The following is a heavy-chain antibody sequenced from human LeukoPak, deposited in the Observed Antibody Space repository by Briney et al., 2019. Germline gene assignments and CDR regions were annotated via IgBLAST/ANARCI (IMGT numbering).Heavy chain of an antibody. J-gene: IGHJ2*01. CDR2: IKNDGIET. D-gene: IGHD3-9*01. CDR3: ARYVDWLSFDYFDL. Sequence: RRSLRLSCVRSAPMFSNYYMYWVRQAPENGLVWVSRIKNDGIETFYADSVKGRFTITRDNAKTPLYLQMNSLGVEDTAVYYCARYVDWLSFDYFDLWGRGTLVAVSS. CDR1: APMFSNYY. V-gene: IGHV3-74*01.